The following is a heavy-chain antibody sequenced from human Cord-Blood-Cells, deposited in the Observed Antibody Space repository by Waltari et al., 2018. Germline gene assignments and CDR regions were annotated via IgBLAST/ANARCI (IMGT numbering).Heavy chain of an antibody. CDR3: AHSAGGVGIGWYFDL. V-gene: IGHV2-5*02. J-gene: IGHJ2*01. CDR2: IYWDDDK. Sequence: QITLKESGPTLVKPTQTLTLTCTFSGFSLSTSGVGVGWIRQPPGKAREWLALIYWDDDKRYSQYLTSRLTITKDTSKNQVVLTMPKMDPVDTATYYGAHSAGGVGIGWYFDLWGRGTLVTVSS. CDR1: GFSLSTSGVG. D-gene: IGHD2-21*01.